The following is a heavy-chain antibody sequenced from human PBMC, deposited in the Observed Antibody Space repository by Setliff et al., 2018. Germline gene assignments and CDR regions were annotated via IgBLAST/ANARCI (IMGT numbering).Heavy chain of an antibody. V-gene: IGHV4-4*07. CDR3: ARDTSSDWAAWFDP. Sequence: PSETLSLTCTVSGGSVRGYYWSWIRQPPGKGLEWIGRVFVSGSTNYNPSLKSRVTMSVDTSKNQFSLKLTSVTAADTAMYYCARDTSSDWAAWFDPWSQGILVTVSS. J-gene: IGHJ5*02. CDR2: VFVSGST. CDR1: GGSVRGYY. D-gene: IGHD6-19*01.